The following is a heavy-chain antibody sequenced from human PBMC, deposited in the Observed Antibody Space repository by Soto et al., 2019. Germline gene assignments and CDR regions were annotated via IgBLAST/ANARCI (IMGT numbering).Heavy chain of an antibody. V-gene: IGHV3-15*01. CDR3: CVTTRRDQYSTSGYWFDT. Sequence: PGGSLRLSCAASGFTFSHAWMSCVRHSPGKGPEGVGRINSKAYAERHDYGPPVRGRLPISTADSQELLYPHMKSLRIEDTAVYYCCVTTRRDQYSTSGYWFDTRGPG. D-gene: IGHD4-4*01. J-gene: IGHJ5*02. CDR1: GFTFSHAW. CDR2: INSKAYAERH.